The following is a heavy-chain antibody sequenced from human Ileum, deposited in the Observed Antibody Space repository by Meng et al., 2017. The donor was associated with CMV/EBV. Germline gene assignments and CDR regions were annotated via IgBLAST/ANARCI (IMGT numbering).Heavy chain of an antibody. D-gene: IGHD2-2*02. Sequence: SVKVSCKASGFTFTSSVVQWVRQARGQRLEWIGWIVVGSGNTNYAQKFQERVTITRDMSTSTAYMELSSLRSEDTAVYYCAAFITDIVVVPAAIGFDIWGQGTMVTVSS. J-gene: IGHJ3*02. CDR1: GFTFTSSV. V-gene: IGHV1-58*01. CDR2: IVVGSGNT. CDR3: AAFITDIVVVPAAIGFDI.